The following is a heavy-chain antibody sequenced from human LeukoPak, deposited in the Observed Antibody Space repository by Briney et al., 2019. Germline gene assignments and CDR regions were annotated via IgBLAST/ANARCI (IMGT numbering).Heavy chain of an antibody. Sequence: PGGSLRLSCAASGFTFSSYAMSWVRQAPGKGLEWVSAISGSGGSTYYADSVKGRFTISRDNFKNPLYLQMNSLRAEDTAVYYCAKHVYSSSWTVFVDWFDPWGQGTLVTVSS. J-gene: IGHJ5*02. D-gene: IGHD6-13*01. CDR1: GFTFSSYA. V-gene: IGHV3-23*01. CDR3: AKHVYSSSWTVFVDWFDP. CDR2: ISGSGGST.